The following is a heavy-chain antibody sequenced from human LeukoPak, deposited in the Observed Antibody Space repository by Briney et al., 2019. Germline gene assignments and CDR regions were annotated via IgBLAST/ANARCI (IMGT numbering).Heavy chain of an antibody. V-gene: IGHV3-30*02. J-gene: IGHJ6*03. CDR3: AKGSGWEASYFYYYMDV. CDR1: GFTYSHNG. Sequence: GGSPRLSCVASGFTYSHNGMHWVRQAPGKGLEWVAFIRYDGSSKYYVDSVKGRFTISRDNSKNTLYLQMNSLRAEDTAVYFCAKGSGWEASYFYYYMDVWGKGTTVTISS. CDR2: IRYDGSSK. D-gene: IGHD1-26*01.